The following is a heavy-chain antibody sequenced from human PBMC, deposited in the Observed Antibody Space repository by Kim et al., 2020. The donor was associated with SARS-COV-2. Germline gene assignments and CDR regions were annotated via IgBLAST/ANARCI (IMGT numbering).Heavy chain of an antibody. V-gene: IGHV5-10-1*01. J-gene: IGHJ6*02. Sequence: PSCQGHVTISADKSIRTAYLQWSSLKASDTAMYYCTRRGIAHPYGMDVWGQGTTVTVSS. CDR3: TRRGIAHPYGMDV. D-gene: IGHD6-13*01.